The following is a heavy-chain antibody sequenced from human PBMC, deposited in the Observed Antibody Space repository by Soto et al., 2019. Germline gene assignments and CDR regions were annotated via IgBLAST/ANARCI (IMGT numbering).Heavy chain of an antibody. CDR1: GFPFSSYD. Sequence: GGSLRLSCAASGFPFSSYDRNWVRQAPGKGLEWVSGISGGGGTTHYADSVKGRFTISRDNSKNTLYLQVNSLRAEDTAVYYCVKEPTATVKCDYWGQGTLVTVSS. J-gene: IGHJ4*02. CDR3: VKEPTATVKCDY. D-gene: IGHD4-17*01. V-gene: IGHV3-23*01. CDR2: ISGGGGTT.